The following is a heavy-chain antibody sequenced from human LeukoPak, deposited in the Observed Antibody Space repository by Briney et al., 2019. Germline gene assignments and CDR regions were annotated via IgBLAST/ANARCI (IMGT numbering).Heavy chain of an antibody. J-gene: IGHJ4*02. Sequence: ASVKVSCKASGYTFTSYGISWVRQAPEQGLEWMGWISAYNGNTNYAQKLQGRVTMTTDTSTSTAYMELRSMRSDDTAVYYCARVSSHVTIGPPYYFDYWGQGTLVSVSS. CDR2: ISAYNGNT. CDR1: GYTFTSYG. CDR3: ARVSSHVTIGPPYYFDY. D-gene: IGHD4-17*01. V-gene: IGHV1-18*01.